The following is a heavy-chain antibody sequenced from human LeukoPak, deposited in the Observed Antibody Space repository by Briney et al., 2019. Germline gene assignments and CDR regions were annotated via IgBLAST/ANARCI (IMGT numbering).Heavy chain of an antibody. V-gene: IGHV1-24*01. CDR2: FDPEDGET. D-gene: IGHD4-17*01. CDR3: ATGFYGDYVSVLDY. CDR1: GYTLTELS. J-gene: IGHJ4*02. Sequence: ASVKVSCKVSGYTLTELSMHWVRQAPGKGLEWMGGFDPEDGETIYAQKFQGRVTMTEDTSTDTAYMELSSLRSEDTAVYYCATGFYGDYVSVLDYWGQGTLVNVSS.